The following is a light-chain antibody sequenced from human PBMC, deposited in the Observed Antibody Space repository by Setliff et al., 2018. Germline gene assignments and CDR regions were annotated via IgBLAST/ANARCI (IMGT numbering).Light chain of an antibody. V-gene: IGLV2-14*03. CDR1: STDVGRYIF. CDR3: SSYTSSSTRV. Sequence: QSVLTQPASVSGSPGQSITISCTGSSTDVGRYIFVSWYQQHPGKAPRLMIFDVSNRPSGVSNRFSGSKSGSTASLTISGLQPEDEADYYCSSYTSSSTRVFGTGTK. J-gene: IGLJ1*01. CDR2: DVS.